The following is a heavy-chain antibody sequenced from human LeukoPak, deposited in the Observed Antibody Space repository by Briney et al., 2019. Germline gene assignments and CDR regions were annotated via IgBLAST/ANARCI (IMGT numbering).Heavy chain of an antibody. V-gene: IGHV4-59*01. J-gene: IGHJ4*02. CDR3: ASTSGSYVFDY. Sequence: ASETLSLTCTVSGGSISSYCWSWVRQAPGKELEWIAYIYYSGRTNYNPSLKSRVTMLIDTSKNYFSLNLSSVTAADTAVYYCASTSGSYVFDYWGQGILVTVSS. CDR2: IYYSGRT. CDR1: GGSISSYC. D-gene: IGHD1-26*01.